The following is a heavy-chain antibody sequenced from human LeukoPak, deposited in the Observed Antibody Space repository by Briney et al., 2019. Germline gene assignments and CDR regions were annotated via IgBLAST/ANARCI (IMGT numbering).Heavy chain of an antibody. V-gene: IGHV1-46*01. Sequence: GASVKVSCKASGYTFTSYYMHWVRQAPGQGLEWMGIINPSGGSTSYAQKFQGRVTMTRNTSISTAYMELSSLRSEDTAVYYCARVTRGYCSGGSCYEFDYWGQGTLVTVSS. J-gene: IGHJ4*02. D-gene: IGHD2-15*01. CDR3: ARVTRGYCSGGSCYEFDY. CDR1: GYTFTSYY. CDR2: INPSGGST.